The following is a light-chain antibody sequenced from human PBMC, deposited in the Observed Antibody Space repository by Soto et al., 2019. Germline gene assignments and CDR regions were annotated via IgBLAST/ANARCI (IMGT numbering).Light chain of an antibody. CDR2: DTS. CDR1: QSVSNNY. J-gene: IGKJ1*01. Sequence: EIVLTQSPGTLSLSPGERATLSCRASQSVSNNYLAWFQQTPGQAPRLLIYDTSRRATGIPDRFSGSGSGTGFTLTISRLEPEDSAKYYCQPYGNSPRTFGQGTKVEIK. CDR3: QPYGNSPRT. V-gene: IGKV3-20*01.